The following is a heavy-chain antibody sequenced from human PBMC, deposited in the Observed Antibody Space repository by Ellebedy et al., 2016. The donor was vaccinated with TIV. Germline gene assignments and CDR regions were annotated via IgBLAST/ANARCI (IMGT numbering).Heavy chain of an antibody. CDR3: ARARNYYDSSGYYQKSYGMDV. Sequence: AASVKVSCKASGYTFSSYFMHWVRQAPGQGLEWMGIINPSVGSTTYAQNLQGRFTMTRDTSTTTVYMELSSLRSEDTAVYYCARARNYYDSSGYYQKSYGMDVWGQGTTVTVSS. J-gene: IGHJ6*02. V-gene: IGHV1-46*04. CDR2: INPSVGST. CDR1: GYTFSSYF. D-gene: IGHD3-22*01.